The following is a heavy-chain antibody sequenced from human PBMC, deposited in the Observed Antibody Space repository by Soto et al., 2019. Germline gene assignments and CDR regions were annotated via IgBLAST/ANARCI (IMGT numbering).Heavy chain of an antibody. CDR1: GFTFSSYA. J-gene: IGHJ4*02. Sequence: QVQLVESGGGVVQPGRSLRLSCAASGFTFSSYAMHWVRQAPGKGLEWVAVISCDGSNKYYADSVKGRFTISRDNSKNTLYLQMNSLIAEDTAVYYCAREGLLPAATPWFDYWGQGTLVTVSS. CDR3: AREGLLPAATPWFDY. D-gene: IGHD2-2*02. V-gene: IGHV3-30-3*01. CDR2: ISCDGSNK.